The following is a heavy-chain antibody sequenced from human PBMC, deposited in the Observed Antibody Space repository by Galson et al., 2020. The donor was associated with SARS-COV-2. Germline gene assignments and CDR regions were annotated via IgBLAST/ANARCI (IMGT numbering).Heavy chain of an antibody. CDR3: ARGQRQVNKVLMIVSSGAFYFDS. J-gene: IGHJ4*02. D-gene: IGHD2-21*01. V-gene: IGHV4-34*01. CDR2: INQTGRT. CDR1: GQYFTGHY. Sequence: SETLYLTCAVYGQYFTGHYWSWIRQRPGKDLEWNGEINQTGRTRHSPSLQSRITITADTSKNQFSLQLTSVTAADTAVYFCARGQRQVNKVLMIVSSGAFYFDSWGQGTLVTVSS.